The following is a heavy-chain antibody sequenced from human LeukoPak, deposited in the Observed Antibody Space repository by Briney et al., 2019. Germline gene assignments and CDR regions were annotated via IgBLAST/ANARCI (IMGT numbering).Heavy chain of an antibody. Sequence: GGSLRLSCAASGFTFSSYGMHWVRQAPGKGLEWVAVISYDGSNKYYADSVKGRFTISRDNSKNTLYLQMNSLRAEDTAVYHCARSGFRTESILLWFGELLSNWFDPWGQGTLVTVSS. CDR3: ARSGFRTESILLWFGELLSNWFDP. CDR1: GFTFSSYG. V-gene: IGHV3-30*03. CDR2: ISYDGSNK. D-gene: IGHD3-10*01. J-gene: IGHJ5*02.